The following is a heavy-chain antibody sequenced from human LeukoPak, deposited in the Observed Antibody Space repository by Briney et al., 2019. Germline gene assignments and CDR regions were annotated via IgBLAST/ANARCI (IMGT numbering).Heavy chain of an antibody. CDR1: GYTFTSYG. J-gene: IGHJ4*02. D-gene: IGHD1-20*01. CDR3: AREPEYNWNGYADY. Sequence: ASVKVSCTASGYTFTSYGIHWVRQAPGQRLEWMGWINAVNGNTKYSQKFQGRVSIARDTSANTAYMELSSLTSEDTAVYYCAREPEYNWNGYADYWGQGTLVTVSS. CDR2: INAVNGNT. V-gene: IGHV1-3*01.